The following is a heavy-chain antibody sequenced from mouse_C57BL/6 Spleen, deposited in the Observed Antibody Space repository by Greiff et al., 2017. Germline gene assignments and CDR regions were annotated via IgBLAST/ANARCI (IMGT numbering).Heavy chain of an antibody. V-gene: IGHV1-26*01. Sequence: EVQLQQSGPELVKPGASVKISCKASGYTFTDYYMNWVKQSHGKSLEWIGDINPNNGGTSYNQKFKGKATLTVDKSSSTAYMELRSLTSEDSAVYYCASPGGVTTLYYYAMDYWGQGTSVTVSS. J-gene: IGHJ4*01. CDR1: GYTFTDYY. CDR2: INPNNGGT. D-gene: IGHD2-1*01. CDR3: ASPGGVTTLYYYAMDY.